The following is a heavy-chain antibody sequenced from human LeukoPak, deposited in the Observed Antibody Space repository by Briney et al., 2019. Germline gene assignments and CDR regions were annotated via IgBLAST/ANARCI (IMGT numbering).Heavy chain of an antibody. CDR2: ISGSGGST. V-gene: IGHV3-23*01. CDR1: GFTFSSYA. J-gene: IGHJ4*02. Sequence: PGGSLRLSCAASGFTFSSYAMSWVRQAPGKGLEWVSAISGSGGSTYYADSVKGRFTISRENSKNTLYLQMNSLRAEDTAVYYCAKVGDFWSGYPDYWGQGTLVTVSS. CDR3: AKVGDFWSGYPDY. D-gene: IGHD3-3*01.